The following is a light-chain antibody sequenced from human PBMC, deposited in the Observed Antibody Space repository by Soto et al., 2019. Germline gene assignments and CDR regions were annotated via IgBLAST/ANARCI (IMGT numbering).Light chain of an antibody. CDR2: EVS. V-gene: IGLV2-14*01. CDR3: CSYTSTYIPYV. Sequence: QSALTQPGSVSGSPGQSITISCTGTSSDVGGYRYVSWFQQHPGKAPKLIIYEVSNRPSGVSSRFSGSKSDNTASLTISGLQADDEADYYCCSYTSTYIPYVFGTGTKLTVL. CDR1: SSDVGGYRY. J-gene: IGLJ1*01.